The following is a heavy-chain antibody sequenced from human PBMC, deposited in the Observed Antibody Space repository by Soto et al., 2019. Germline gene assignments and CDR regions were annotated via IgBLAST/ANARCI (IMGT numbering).Heavy chain of an antibody. CDR3: ARSRTTTSPRDAFDI. J-gene: IGHJ3*02. D-gene: IGHD1-26*01. CDR1: GFTFSSYS. V-gene: IGHV3-21*01. Sequence: SLRLSCAASGFTFSSYSMNWVRQAPGKGLEWVSSISSSSSYIYYADSVKGRFTISRDSAKNSLYLQMNSLRAEDTAVYYCARSRTTTSPRDAFDIWGQGTMVTVSS. CDR2: ISSSSSYI.